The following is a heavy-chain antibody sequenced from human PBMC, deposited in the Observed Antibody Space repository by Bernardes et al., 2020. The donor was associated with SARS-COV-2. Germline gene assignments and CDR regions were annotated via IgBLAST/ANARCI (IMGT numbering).Heavy chain of an antibody. D-gene: IGHD6-19*01. V-gene: IGHV3-30-3*01. J-gene: IGHJ4*02. Sequence: GGSLRLSCAASGFTFSDDALHWVRQAPGKGLEWVAVISYDGGNKYYADSVKGRFTISRDNSKDTLYLQMDGLRDEDTALYYCEAGRSIWCQGTLVTVSS. CDR2: ISYDGGNK. CDR1: GFTFSDDA. CDR3: EAGRSI.